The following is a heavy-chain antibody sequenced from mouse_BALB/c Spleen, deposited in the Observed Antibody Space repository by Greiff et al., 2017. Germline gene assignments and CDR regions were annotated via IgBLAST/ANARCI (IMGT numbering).Heavy chain of an antibody. J-gene: IGHJ4*01. D-gene: IGHD1-1*01. Sequence: EVHLVESGGGLVQPGGSRKLSCAASGFTFSSFGMHWVRQAPEKGLEWVAYISSGSSTIYYADTVKGRFTISRDNPKNTLFLQMTSLRSEDTAMYYCAREGYYGSSYRGAMDYWGQGTSVTVSS. CDR1: GFTFSSFG. CDR3: AREGYYGSSYRGAMDY. CDR2: ISSGSSTI. V-gene: IGHV5-17*02.